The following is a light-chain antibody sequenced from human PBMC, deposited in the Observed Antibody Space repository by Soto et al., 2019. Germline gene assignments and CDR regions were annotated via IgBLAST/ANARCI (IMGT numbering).Light chain of an antibody. CDR1: QSLLHSNGYNY. V-gene: IGKV2-28*01. J-gene: IGKJ1*01. CDR3: MQALQAPLT. CDR2: LGS. Sequence: DIVMTQSPLSLPVTPGEPASISCRSSQSLLHSNGYNYLDWYLQKPGQSPQLLIYLGSNRASGVPDRFSGSGSGPDFTLKITRVEAEDVGFYYCMQALQAPLTFGQGTKVEIK.